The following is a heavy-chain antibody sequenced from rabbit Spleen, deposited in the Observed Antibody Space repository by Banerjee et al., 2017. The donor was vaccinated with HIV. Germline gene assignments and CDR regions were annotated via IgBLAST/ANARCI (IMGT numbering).Heavy chain of an antibody. V-gene: IGHV1S40*01. CDR1: EFSFSSGYD. Sequence: QQLVESGGGLVKPGASLTLTCKASEFSFSSGYDMCWVRQAPGKGLEWIACTAGGRSAFTYYASWAKGRFTISKTSSTTVTLQMTSLTAADTATYFCARDLAGVIGWNFNLWGPGTLVTVS. D-gene: IGHD4-1*01. CDR3: ARDLAGVIGWNFNL. J-gene: IGHJ4*01. CDR2: TAGGRSAFT.